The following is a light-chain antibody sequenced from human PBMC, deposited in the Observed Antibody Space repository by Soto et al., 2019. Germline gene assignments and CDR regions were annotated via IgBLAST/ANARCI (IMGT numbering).Light chain of an antibody. CDR1: SSNLGAGYD. CDR3: QAYDYSLTASV. Sequence: QSVLTQPPSVSGAPGQRVTISCTGNSSNLGAGYDVHWYQQLPGAAPKLVIFGNRNRASGVPERFSGSKSGTSASLAITGVQAEDEGGYYCQAYDYSLTASVFGGGTKLTVL. V-gene: IGLV1-40*01. CDR2: GNR. J-gene: IGLJ3*02.